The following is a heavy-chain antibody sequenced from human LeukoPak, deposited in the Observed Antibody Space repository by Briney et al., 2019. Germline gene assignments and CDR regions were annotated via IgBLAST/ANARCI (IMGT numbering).Heavy chain of an antibody. CDR2: ISGSSGST. Sequence: PGGSLRLSCAASGFTFSSYAMSWVRQAPGKGLEWFSAISGSSGSTYYADSVKGRFTISRDNSKNTLYLQMNSLRAEDTAVYYCAKNPRGTYYLEPFDYWGQGTLVTVSS. D-gene: IGHD3-10*01. J-gene: IGHJ4*02. CDR3: AKNPRGTYYLEPFDY. V-gene: IGHV3-23*01. CDR1: GFTFSSYA.